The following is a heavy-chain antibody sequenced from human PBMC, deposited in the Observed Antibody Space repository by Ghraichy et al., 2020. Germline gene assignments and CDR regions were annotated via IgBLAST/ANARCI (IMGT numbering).Heavy chain of an antibody. J-gene: IGHJ3*01. CDR1: GFTFSNFW. CDR3: ARVPQVGLPNQPVAATFGAFDW. Sequence: GGSLRLSCAASGFTFSNFWMSWVRQTPGKGLEWVANMKQDGIEKFSLDSVKGRFTISRDNAKNSMYLQMNSLRAEDTAVYYCARVPQVGLPNQPVAATFGAFDWWGQGTVVTVSS. V-gene: IGHV3-7*03. CDR2: MKQDGIEK. D-gene: IGHD6-19*01.